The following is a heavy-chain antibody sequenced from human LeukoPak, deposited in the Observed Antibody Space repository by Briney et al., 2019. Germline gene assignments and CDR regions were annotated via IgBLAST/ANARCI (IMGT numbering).Heavy chain of an antibody. Sequence: GGSLRLSCAASGFTFSSYGMHWVRQAPGKGLEWVAVIWYDGSNKYYADSVKGRFTISRDNSKNTLYLQMNSLRAEDTAVYYCARDSGYCSGGSCYSGRPDVLPDYWGQGTLATVSS. CDR2: IWYDGSNK. D-gene: IGHD2-15*01. V-gene: IGHV3-33*01. CDR1: GFTFSSYG. J-gene: IGHJ4*02. CDR3: ARDSGYCSGGSCYSGRPDVLPDY.